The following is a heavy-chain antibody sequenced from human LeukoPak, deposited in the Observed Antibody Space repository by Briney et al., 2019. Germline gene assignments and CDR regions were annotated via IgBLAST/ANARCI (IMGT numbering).Heavy chain of an antibody. D-gene: IGHD3-9*01. J-gene: IGHJ4*02. Sequence: GASVKVSCKASGYTFTGYYMHWVRQAPGQGLEWMGWINPNSGGTNYAQKFQGRVTMTRDTSISTAYVELSRLRSDDTAVYYCARSEFVYDILTGYGPGYFDYWGQGTLVTVSS. CDR1: GYTFTGYY. CDR3: ARSEFVYDILTGYGPGYFDY. CDR2: INPNSGGT. V-gene: IGHV1-2*02.